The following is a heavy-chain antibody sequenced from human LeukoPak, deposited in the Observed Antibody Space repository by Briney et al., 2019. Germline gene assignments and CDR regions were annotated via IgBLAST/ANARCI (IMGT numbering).Heavy chain of an antibody. Sequence: PSETLSLTCTVSGVSISSYYWSWIRQPPGKGLERIGYIYYSGSTNYNPSLKSRVTISVDTSKNQFSLKLSSVTAADTAVYYCARVKLGRKYFDYWGQGTLVTVSS. CDR3: ARVKLGRKYFDY. CDR1: GVSISSYY. CDR2: IYYSGST. D-gene: IGHD7-27*01. J-gene: IGHJ4*02. V-gene: IGHV4-59*01.